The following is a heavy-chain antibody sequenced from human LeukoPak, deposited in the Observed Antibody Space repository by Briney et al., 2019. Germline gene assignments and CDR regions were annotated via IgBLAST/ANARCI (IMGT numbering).Heavy chain of an antibody. CDR2: INPNSGGT. Sequence: ASVKVSCKASGGTFSSYAISWVRQAPGQGLEWMGWINPNSGGTNYAQKFQGWVTMTRDTSTSTAYMELSRLRSDDTAVYYCAREYSSGWYEVEYYFDYWGREPWSPSPQ. D-gene: IGHD6-19*01. V-gene: IGHV1-2*04. CDR3: AREYSSGWYEVEYYFDY. CDR1: GGTFSSYA. J-gene: IGHJ4*02.